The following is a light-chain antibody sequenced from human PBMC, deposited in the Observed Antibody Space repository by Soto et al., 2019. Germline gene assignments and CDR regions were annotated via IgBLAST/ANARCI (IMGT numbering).Light chain of an antibody. CDR1: SSNIGSNT. CDR3: AAWDDSLNGRV. CDR2: SNN. Sequence: QSELTQPPSASGTPGQRVTISCSGSSSNIGSNTVNWYQHLPGTAPKLLIYSNNQRPSGVPDRFSGSKSGTSASLAISGLQSEDEADYSCAAWDDSLNGRVFGGGTKLTVL. V-gene: IGLV1-44*01. J-gene: IGLJ2*01.